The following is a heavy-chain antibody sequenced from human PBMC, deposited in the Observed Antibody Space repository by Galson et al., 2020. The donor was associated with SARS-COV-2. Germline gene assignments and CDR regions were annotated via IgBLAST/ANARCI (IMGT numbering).Heavy chain of an antibody. D-gene: IGHD2-15*01. CDR2: IYYTGNT. V-gene: IGHV4-59*08. J-gene: IGHJ6*02. CDR1: GGSFSGYY. Sequence: SETLSLTCTVSGGSFSGYYWSWIRQSPGKGLEWTGNIYYTGNTKYNPSLKSRVSISVDPSKTQFSLRLSSVTAADTAVYFCARDTPNYGMDVWGQGTAVIVSS. CDR3: ARDTPNYGMDV.